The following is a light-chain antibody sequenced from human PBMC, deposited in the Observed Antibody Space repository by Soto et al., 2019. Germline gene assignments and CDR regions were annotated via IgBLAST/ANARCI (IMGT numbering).Light chain of an antibody. CDR3: SSYTTSSTRV. J-gene: IGLJ1*01. Sequence: QSDLTQPASVSGSPGRSITISCTGNSSDVGAYDFVSWYQQHPDKAPKLMIYEVRNRPSGVSNRFSGSKSVNTATLTISGLQAEDEADYYCSSYTTSSTRVFGTGTKVTVL. CDR2: EVR. V-gene: IGLV2-14*03. CDR1: SSDVGAYDF.